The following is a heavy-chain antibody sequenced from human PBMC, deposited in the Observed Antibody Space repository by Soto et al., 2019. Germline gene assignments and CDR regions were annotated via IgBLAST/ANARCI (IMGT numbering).Heavy chain of an antibody. CDR2: ISPYNRNL. CDR3: VRGWSRLILYYFDL. V-gene: IGHV1-18*01. CDR1: GYSFINYA. Sequence: QAQLVQSGAEVKKPGTSVKVSCKASGYSFINYAISWVRQAPGQGPEWMGWISPYNRNLKYAQSFQGRVTLTTDTSTSTSYMELTSLRSDDTAIYHCVRGWSRLILYYFDLWGQGTLVTVSS. J-gene: IGHJ4*02. D-gene: IGHD5-12*01.